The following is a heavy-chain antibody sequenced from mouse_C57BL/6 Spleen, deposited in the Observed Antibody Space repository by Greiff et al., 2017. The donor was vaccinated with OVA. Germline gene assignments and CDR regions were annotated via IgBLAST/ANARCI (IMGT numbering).Heavy chain of an antibody. CDR1: GYTFTDYN. J-gene: IGHJ4*01. D-gene: IGHD2-4*01. CDR2: INPNNGGT. Sequence: EVQLQQSGPELVKPGASVKIPCKASGYTFTDYNMDWVKQSHGKSLEWIGDINPNNGGTIYNQKFKGKATLTVEKSSSTVYLELSRLTSDDSAVYYCARVYYDYDGGYAMDYWGQGTSVTVSS. CDR3: ARVYYDYDGGYAMDY. V-gene: IGHV1-18*01.